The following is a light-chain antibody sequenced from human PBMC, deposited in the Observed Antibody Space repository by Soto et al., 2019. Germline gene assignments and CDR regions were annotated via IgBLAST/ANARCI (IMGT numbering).Light chain of an antibody. V-gene: IGKV3-20*01. J-gene: IGKJ2*01. CDR1: QSVSSSY. CDR2: GAS. CDR3: QQYGSPPLYT. Sequence: EIVLTQSPGTLSLSPGERATLSCRASQSVSSSYLAWYQQKPGQAPRLLIYGASSRATGIPDRFSGSGSGTXXXXTISRLEPEDFXVYYCQQYGSPPLYTFGQGTRLEIK.